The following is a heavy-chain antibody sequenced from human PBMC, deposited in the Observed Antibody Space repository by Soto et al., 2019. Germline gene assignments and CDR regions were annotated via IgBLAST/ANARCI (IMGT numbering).Heavy chain of an antibody. J-gene: IGHJ4*02. CDR2: IYWDDDK. CDR1: GFSLSTSGVG. D-gene: IGHD4-17*01. CDR3: AYCSTTVTTGYLDY. Sequence: QITLKESGPALVKPTETLTLTCSFSGFSLSTSGVGVVWIRQPPGKALEWLALIYWDDDKRYSPSLKSRLTITTDTSINPVVLTVTNMDPVGTATYYCAYCSTTVTTGYLDYWSQGTLVTVSS. V-gene: IGHV2-5*02.